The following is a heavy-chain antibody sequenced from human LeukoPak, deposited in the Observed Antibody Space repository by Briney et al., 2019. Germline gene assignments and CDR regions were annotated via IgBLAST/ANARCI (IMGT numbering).Heavy chain of an antibody. CDR2: ISYDGSNK. CDR3: AKDKVTTRYFDY. CDR1: GFTFSSYG. Sequence: GGSLRLSCAASGFTFSSYGMHWVRQAPGKGLEWVAVISYDGSNKYYADSVKGRFTISRDNSKNTLYLQMNSLRAEDTAVYYCAKDKVTTRYFDYWGQGILVTVSS. D-gene: IGHD4-17*01. V-gene: IGHV3-30*18. J-gene: IGHJ4*02.